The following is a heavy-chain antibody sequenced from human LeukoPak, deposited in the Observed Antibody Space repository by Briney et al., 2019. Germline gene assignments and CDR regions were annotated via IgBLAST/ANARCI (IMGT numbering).Heavy chain of an antibody. CDR1: GFTFDDYS. D-gene: IGHD6-13*01. Sequence: PGRSLRLSCAASGFTFDDYSMHWVRQALGKGLEWVSGISWNSGSIVYADSVKGRFTISRDRTKNSLYLQMNSLRAEDMALYYCARGNGYSTSGYVDYWGQGTLVTVSS. J-gene: IGHJ4*02. CDR2: ISWNSGSI. CDR3: ARGNGYSTSGYVDY. V-gene: IGHV3-9*03.